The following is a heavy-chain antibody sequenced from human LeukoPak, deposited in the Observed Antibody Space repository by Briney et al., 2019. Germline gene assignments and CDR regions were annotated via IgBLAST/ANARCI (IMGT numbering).Heavy chain of an antibody. D-gene: IGHD6-6*01. CDR3: ARGAVAARPDGFDY. Sequence: SETLSLTCTVSGGSISIYYWSWIRQPPGKGLEWIGYVYYSGSTNYNPSLKSRVTISVDTSKNQFSLKLSSVTAADTAVYYCARGAVAARPDGFDYWGQGTLVTVSS. J-gene: IGHJ4*02. V-gene: IGHV4-59*12. CDR1: GGSISIYY. CDR2: VYYSGST.